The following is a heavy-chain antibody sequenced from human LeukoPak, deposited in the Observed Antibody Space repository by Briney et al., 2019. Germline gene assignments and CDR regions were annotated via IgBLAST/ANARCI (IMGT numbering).Heavy chain of an antibody. Sequence: PGGSLRLSCAASGFTFSSYAMSWVRQAPGKGLEWVSAISGSGGSTYYADSVKGRFTISRDNSKNTLYLQMNSLRAEDTAVYYCAKDKGIVGAYNCFDYWGQGTLVTVSS. CDR3: AKDKGIVGAYNCFDY. V-gene: IGHV3-23*01. J-gene: IGHJ4*02. CDR2: ISGSGGST. D-gene: IGHD1-26*01. CDR1: GFTFSSYA.